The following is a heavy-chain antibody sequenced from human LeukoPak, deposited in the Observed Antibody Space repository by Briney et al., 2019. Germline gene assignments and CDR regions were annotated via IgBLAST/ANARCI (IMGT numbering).Heavy chain of an antibody. CDR1: GYSFTSYW. J-gene: IGHJ4*02. Sequence: GESLKISCKGSGYSFTSYWIGWVRQMPGKGLEWMGIIYPGDSDTRYSPSFQGQVTISADKSINTAYLQWSSLKASDTAMYYCARLAGYSSSWYVRYFDYWGQGTLVTVSS. D-gene: IGHD6-13*01. CDR2: IYPGDSDT. V-gene: IGHV5-51*01. CDR3: ARLAGYSSSWYVRYFDY.